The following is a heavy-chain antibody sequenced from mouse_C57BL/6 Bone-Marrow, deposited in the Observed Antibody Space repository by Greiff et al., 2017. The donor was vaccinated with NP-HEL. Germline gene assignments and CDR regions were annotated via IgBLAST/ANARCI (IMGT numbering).Heavy chain of an antibody. V-gene: IGHV5-16*01. Sequence: EVKVVESEGGLVQPGSSMKLSCTASGFTFSDYYMAWVRQVPEKGLEWVANINYDGSSTYYLDSLKSRFIISRDNAKNILYLQMSSLKSEDTATYYCARGEHDYWGQGTTLTVSS. CDR3: ARGEHDY. CDR2: INYDGSST. CDR1: GFTFSDYY. J-gene: IGHJ2*01.